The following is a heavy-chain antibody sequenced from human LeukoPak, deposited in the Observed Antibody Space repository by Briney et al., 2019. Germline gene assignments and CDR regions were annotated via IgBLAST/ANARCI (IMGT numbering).Heavy chain of an antibody. CDR3: ARGGLAAAGTFDY. V-gene: IGHV1-2*04. D-gene: IGHD6-13*01. CDR1: GYTFTGYY. Sequence: ASVKVSCKASGYTFTGYYMHWVRQAPGQGLEWMGWINPNSGGTNYAQEFQGWVTMTRDTSISTAYMELSRLRSDDTAVYYCARGGLAAAGTFDYWGQGTLVTVSS. CDR2: INPNSGGT. J-gene: IGHJ4*02.